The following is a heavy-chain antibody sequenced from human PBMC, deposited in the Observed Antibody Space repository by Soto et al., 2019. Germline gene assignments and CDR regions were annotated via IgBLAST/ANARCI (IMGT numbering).Heavy chain of an antibody. D-gene: IGHD6-19*01. CDR3: ARTRSSGWYDYYYMDV. Sequence: ASVKVSCKASGYTFTSYDINWVRQATGQGLEWMGWMNPNSGNTGYAQKFQGRVTMTRNTSISTAYMELSSLRSEDTAVYYCARTRSSGWYDYYYMDVWGKGTTVTVSS. CDR2: MNPNSGNT. J-gene: IGHJ6*03. CDR1: GYTFTSYD. V-gene: IGHV1-8*01.